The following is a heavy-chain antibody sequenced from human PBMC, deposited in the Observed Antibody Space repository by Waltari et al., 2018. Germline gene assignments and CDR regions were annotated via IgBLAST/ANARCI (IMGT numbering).Heavy chain of an antibody. V-gene: IGHV3-74*01. CDR2: INSDESSI. J-gene: IGHJ3*02. CDR3: AGSDWYAAFDI. Sequence: EVQLVESGGGLVQPGGSLRLSCAGAGFTFNSRWMHWVRQAPGKGLVWVSRINSDESSISYADSVKGRFTISRDNAKNTLYVQMNSLRAEDTAVYYCAGSDWYAAFDIWGQGTMVTVSS. CDR1: GFTFNSRW. D-gene: IGHD6-19*01.